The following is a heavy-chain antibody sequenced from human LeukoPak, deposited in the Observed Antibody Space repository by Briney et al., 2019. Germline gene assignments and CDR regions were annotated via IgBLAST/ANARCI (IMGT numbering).Heavy chain of an antibody. Sequence: EPGGSLRLSCAASGFTVSINYMSWVRQAPGKGLEWVSVIYSGGSTYYADSVKGRFTISRDNSKNTLYLLMNSLRAEDTAVYYCARDQYGSGSYYHDYWGQGTLVTVSS. J-gene: IGHJ4*02. CDR3: ARDQYGSGSYYHDY. CDR2: IYSGGST. CDR1: GFTVSINY. V-gene: IGHV3-66*01. D-gene: IGHD3-10*01.